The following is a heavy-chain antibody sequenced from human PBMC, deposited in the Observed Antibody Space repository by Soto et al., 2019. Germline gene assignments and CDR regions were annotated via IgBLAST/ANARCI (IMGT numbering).Heavy chain of an antibody. D-gene: IGHD3-22*01. V-gene: IGHV1-69*01. CDR2: IIPIFGTA. CDR3: ARSSPLGSGSNHFDY. Sequence: QVQLVQSGAEVKKPGSSVKVSCKASGGTFSSYAISWVRQAPGQGLEWMGGIIPIFGTANYAQKFQGRVKITADEDTSTAYMELSSLRSEDTAVYYCARSSPLGSGSNHFDYWVQGTLVTVSS. CDR1: GGTFSSYA. J-gene: IGHJ4*02.